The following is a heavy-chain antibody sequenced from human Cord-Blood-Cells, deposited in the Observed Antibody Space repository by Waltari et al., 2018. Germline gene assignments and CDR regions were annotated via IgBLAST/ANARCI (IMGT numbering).Heavy chain of an antibody. D-gene: IGHD3-10*01. CDR1: GGTFSSYA. Sequence: QVQLVQSGAEVKKPGSSVTVSCKASGGTFSSYAIRWVRQAPGQGLEWMGGIIPIFGTANYAQKFQGRVTITADESTSTAYMELSSLRSEDTAVYYCARQRITMVRGVNYFDYWGQGTLVTVSS. CDR2: IIPIFGTA. V-gene: IGHV1-69*01. CDR3: ARQRITMVRGVNYFDY. J-gene: IGHJ4*02.